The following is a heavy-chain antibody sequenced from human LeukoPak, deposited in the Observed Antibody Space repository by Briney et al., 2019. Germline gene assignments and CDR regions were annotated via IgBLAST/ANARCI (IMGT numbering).Heavy chain of an antibody. Sequence: SETLSLTCTVSGGCIRGHCCSWIRQPPGKGPHWIGNLYYTGNTIYNPSLKSRLSISVDTSKNQFSLKMNSVTAADTAVYYCARLASSGWSQCDYWGQGTLVTVS. V-gene: IGHV4-59*08. CDR3: ARLASSGWSQCDY. CDR1: GGCIRGHC. CDR2: LYYTGNT. D-gene: IGHD6-19*01. J-gene: IGHJ4*02.